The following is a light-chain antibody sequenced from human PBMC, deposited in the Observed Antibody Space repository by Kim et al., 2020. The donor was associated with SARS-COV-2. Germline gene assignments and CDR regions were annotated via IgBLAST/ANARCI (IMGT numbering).Light chain of an antibody. V-gene: IGLV3-19*01. J-gene: IGLJ1*01. CDR2: GKY. CDR3: HSRDTSDNHPV. CDR1: SLRNYY. Sequence: ALGQTVRITCQGDSLRNYYESWYQQRPGQAPVLVIYGKYNRPSGIPDRFSGSSSVNTASLTITGAQAEDEADYYCHSRDTSDNHPVFGTGTKVTVL.